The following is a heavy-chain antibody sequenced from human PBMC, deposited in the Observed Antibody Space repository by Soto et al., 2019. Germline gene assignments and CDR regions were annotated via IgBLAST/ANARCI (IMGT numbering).Heavy chain of an antibody. D-gene: IGHD6-13*01. CDR1: GYTFTSYG. CDR2: ISAYNGNT. CDR3: ARDFSTQQLVPPDAFDI. Sequence: ASVKVSCKASGYTFTSYGISWVRQAPGQGLEWMGWISAYNGNTNYAQKLQGRVTMTTDTSTSTAYMELRSLRSDDTAVYYCARDFSTQQLVPPDAFDIWGQGTMVTVSS. J-gene: IGHJ3*02. V-gene: IGHV1-18*01.